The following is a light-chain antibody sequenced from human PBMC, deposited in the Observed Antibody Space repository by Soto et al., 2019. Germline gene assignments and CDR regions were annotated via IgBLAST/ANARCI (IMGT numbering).Light chain of an antibody. V-gene: IGKV3-20*01. J-gene: IGKJ4*01. Sequence: EIVLTQSPGTLSLSSGDRATLSCRASQSVASSDLAWYQQRPGQAPRLLIYGASTRATGVPDRFSGSGSGTDFTLTISRLEPGDFAVYYCQHYNGAPLPFGGGTKVDIK. CDR2: GAS. CDR3: QHYNGAPLP. CDR1: QSVASSD.